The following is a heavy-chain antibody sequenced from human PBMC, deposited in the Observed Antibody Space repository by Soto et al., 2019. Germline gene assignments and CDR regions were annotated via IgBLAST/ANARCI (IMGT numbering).Heavy chain of an antibody. J-gene: IGHJ4*02. CDR2: ISGSGGTT. D-gene: IGHD6-25*01. Sequence: EVQLLESGGGLVQPGRSLRLSCAASGFTFSSYAMSWVRQAPGKGLEWVSAISGSGGTTYYAASVKGRFTISRDNSTNTLFLQMNSLRAEDKAVYYCAKFFVETGGSSGWPWTFHYWGQGTLVTVSS. V-gene: IGHV3-23*01. CDR1: GFTFSSYA. CDR3: AKFFVETGGSSGWPWTFHY.